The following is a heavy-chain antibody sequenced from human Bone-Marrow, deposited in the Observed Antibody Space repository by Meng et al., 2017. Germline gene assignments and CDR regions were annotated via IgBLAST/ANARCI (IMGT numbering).Heavy chain of an antibody. J-gene: IGHJ4*02. Sequence: GESLKISCAASGFTLGGYWMTWVRQAPGKGLEWVANIGKDGSDRYYADSVKGRFTISRDNSKNTLYLQMNSLRAEDTAVYYCARDIDDILTGDYYFDYWGQGTLVTVSS. CDR1: GFTLGGYW. D-gene: IGHD3-9*01. CDR3: ARDIDDILTGDYYFDY. V-gene: IGHV3-7*01. CDR2: IGKDGSDR.